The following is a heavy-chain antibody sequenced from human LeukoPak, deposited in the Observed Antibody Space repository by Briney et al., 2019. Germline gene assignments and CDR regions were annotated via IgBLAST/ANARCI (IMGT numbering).Heavy chain of an antibody. J-gene: IGHJ6*02. D-gene: IGHD3-9*01. CDR2: INHSGST. CDR1: GGSFSGYY. Sequence: SETLSLTCAVYGGSFSGYYWSWIRQPPGEGLEWIGEINHSGSTNYNPSLKSRVTISVDTSKNQFSLKLSSVTAADTAVYYCARGLDDILTGSYYYYYGMDVWGQGTTVTVSS. V-gene: IGHV4-34*01. CDR3: ARGLDDILTGSYYYYYGMDV.